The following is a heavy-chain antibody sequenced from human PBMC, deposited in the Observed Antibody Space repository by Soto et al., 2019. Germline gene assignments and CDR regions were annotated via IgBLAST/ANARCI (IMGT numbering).Heavy chain of an antibody. D-gene: IGHD2-2*01. CDR3: ARRVIPDAKVDY. CDR2: IYYSGSA. J-gene: IGHJ4*02. V-gene: IGHV4-39*01. Sequence: PSETLSLTCTVSGGSISSSSYYWGWIRQPPGKGLEWIGSIYYSGSAYYNPSLKSRVTISVDTPKNQFSLKLRSVTAADTAVYYCARRVIPDAKVDYWGQGTLVTVSS. CDR1: GGSISSSSYY.